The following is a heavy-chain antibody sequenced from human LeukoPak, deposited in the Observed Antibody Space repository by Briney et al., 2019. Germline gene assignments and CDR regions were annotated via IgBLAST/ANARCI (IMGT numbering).Heavy chain of an antibody. J-gene: IGHJ6*02. Sequence: SETLSLTCTVSGGSVSSSSYYWGWIRQPPGKGLEWIGSIYYSGSTYYNPSLKSRVTISVDTSKNQFSLKLSSVTAADTAVYYCARGMRPYSSSWYYYYYGMDVWGQGTTVTVSS. CDR2: IYYSGST. CDR1: GGSVSSSSYY. CDR3: ARGMRPYSSSWYYYYYGMDV. D-gene: IGHD6-13*01. V-gene: IGHV4-39*07.